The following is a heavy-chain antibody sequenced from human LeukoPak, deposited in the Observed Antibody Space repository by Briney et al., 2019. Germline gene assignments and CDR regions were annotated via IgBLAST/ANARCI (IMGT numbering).Heavy chain of an antibody. CDR2: IYYSGST. J-gene: IGHJ4*02. CDR3: ARTYYYDSSGIFDY. V-gene: IGHV4-59*01. D-gene: IGHD3-22*01. Sequence: SETLSLTCTVSGDSISSYYWSWIRQPPGKGLEWVGYIYYSGSTKYNPSLKSRVTISVDTSKNQFSLKLSSVTAADTAVYYCARTYYYDSSGIFDYWGQGTLVTVSS. CDR1: GDSISSYY.